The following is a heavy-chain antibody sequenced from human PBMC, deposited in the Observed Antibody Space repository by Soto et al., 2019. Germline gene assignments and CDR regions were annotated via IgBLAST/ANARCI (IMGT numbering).Heavy chain of an antibody. V-gene: IGHV4-34*01. CDR3: ARERRVVGGYSISWYDYCAY. D-gene: IGHD6-13*01. Sequence: QVQLQQWGAGLLKPSEPLSLTCADSGGSFSGYFWSWIRQPPGKGREWIGEINHSGSTNYNPSLNRRVTISLDTSTKQFSTERTSVTAADTAVYYCARERRVVGGYSISWYDYCAYWGQGTLVTVSS. CDR2: INHSGST. CDR1: GGSFSGYF. J-gene: IGHJ4*02.